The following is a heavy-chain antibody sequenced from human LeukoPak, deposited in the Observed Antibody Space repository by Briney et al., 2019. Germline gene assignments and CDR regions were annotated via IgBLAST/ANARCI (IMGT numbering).Heavy chain of an antibody. V-gene: IGHV4-39*07. Sequence: SETLSLTCTVSGGSISSSIYYWGWIRQPPGKGLEWIGSIYYSGSTYYNPSLKSRVTISVDTSKNQFSLKLSSVTAADTAVYYCAREVRTAAAGTAWFDPWGQGTLVTVSS. CDR1: GGSISSSIYY. CDR3: AREVRTAAAGTAWFDP. CDR2: IYYSGST. J-gene: IGHJ5*02. D-gene: IGHD6-13*01.